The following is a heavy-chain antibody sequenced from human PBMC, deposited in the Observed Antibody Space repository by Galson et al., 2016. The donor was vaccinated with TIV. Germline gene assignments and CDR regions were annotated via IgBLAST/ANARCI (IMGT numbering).Heavy chain of an antibody. V-gene: IGHV3-30*02. CDR1: GFTFSIYG. CDR3: AKKGGLDV. J-gene: IGHJ6*01. CDR2: IGNDGVDK. Sequence: SLRLSCAASGFTFSIYGMHWVRLAPGKGLEWVASIGNDGVDKHADSVKGRFTISRDNSKSTLYLHLSSLRADDTAVYYCAKKGGLDVWGQGTTVTVSS.